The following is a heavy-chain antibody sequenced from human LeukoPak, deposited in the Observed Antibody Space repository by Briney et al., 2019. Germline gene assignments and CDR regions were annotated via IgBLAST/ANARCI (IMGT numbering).Heavy chain of an antibody. D-gene: IGHD2-2*02. CDR1: GYTFTGYY. J-gene: IGHJ6*02. Sequence: ASVTVSCKASGYTFTGYYMHWVRQAPGQGLEWMGWINPNSGGTNYAQKFQGRVTMTRDTSISTAYMELSRLRSDDTAVYYCARGVGYCSSTSCYTPNYGMDVWGQGTTVTVSS. CDR3: ARGVGYCSSTSCYTPNYGMDV. CDR2: INPNSGGT. V-gene: IGHV1-2*02.